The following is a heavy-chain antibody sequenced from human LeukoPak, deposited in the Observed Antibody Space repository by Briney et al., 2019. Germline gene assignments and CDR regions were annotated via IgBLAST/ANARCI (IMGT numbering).Heavy chain of an antibody. CDR2: ISASGSST. D-gene: IGHD3-3*01. J-gene: IGHJ4*02. V-gene: IGHV3-23*01. Sequence: GGSLRLSYAASGFSFTNYGMSWVRQAPGEWLECVSFISASGSSTHYADSVKGRFTISRDNSKNTVHLQINSLRAEDTATYYCAKGAQYDFWSGYTIEYFDVWGQGTLVSVSS. CDR3: AKGAQYDFWSGYTIEYFDV. CDR1: GFSFTNYG.